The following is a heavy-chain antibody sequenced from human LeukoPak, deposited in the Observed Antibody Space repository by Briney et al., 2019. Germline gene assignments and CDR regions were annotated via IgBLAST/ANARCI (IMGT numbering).Heavy chain of an antibody. J-gene: IGHJ4*02. CDR3: ATMPPGTAYYYDSSGYYYVFDY. CDR1: GYTLTELS. Sequence: ASVKVSCKVSGYTLTELSMHWVRQAPGKELEWMGGFDPEDGETIYAQKFQGRVTMTEDTSTDTAYMELSSLRSEDTAVYYCATMPPGTAYYYDSSGYYYVFDYWGQGTLVTVSS. CDR2: FDPEDGET. V-gene: IGHV1-24*01. D-gene: IGHD3-22*01.